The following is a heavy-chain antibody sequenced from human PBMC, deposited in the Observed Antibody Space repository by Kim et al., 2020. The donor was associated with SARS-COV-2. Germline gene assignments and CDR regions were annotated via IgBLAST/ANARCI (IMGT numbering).Heavy chain of an antibody. V-gene: IGHV3-33*01. CDR3: ARNPELGNYGMDV. J-gene: IGHJ6*02. Sequence: GGSLRLSCAASGFTFSSYGMHWVRQAPGKGLEWVAVIWYDGSNKYYADSVKGRFTISRDNSKNTLYLQMNSLRAEDTAVYYCARNPELGNYGMDVWGQGTTVTVSS. CDR1: GFTFSSYG. CDR2: IWYDGSNK. D-gene: IGHD1-26*01.